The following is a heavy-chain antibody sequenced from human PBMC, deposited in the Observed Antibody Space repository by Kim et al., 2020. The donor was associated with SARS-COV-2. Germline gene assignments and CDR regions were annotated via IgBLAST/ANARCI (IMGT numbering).Heavy chain of an antibody. J-gene: IGHJ3*02. CDR3: ARGSWAIVGLGAFDI. V-gene: IGHV4-34*01. D-gene: IGHD3-3*01. CDR1: GGSFSGYY. CDR2: INHSGST. Sequence: SETLSLTCAVYGGSFSGYYWSWIRQPPGKGLEWIGEINHSGSTNYNPSLKSRVTISVDTSKNQFSLKLSSVTAADTAVYYCARGSWAIVGLGAFDIWGQGTMVTVSS.